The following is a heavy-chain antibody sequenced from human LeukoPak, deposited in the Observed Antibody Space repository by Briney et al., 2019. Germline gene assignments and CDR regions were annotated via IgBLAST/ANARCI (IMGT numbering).Heavy chain of an antibody. V-gene: IGHV4-34*01. Sequence: SETLSLTCAVYGGSFSGYYWSWLRQPPGKGLEWIGEINHSGSTNYNPSLKRRVTISVDTSKNQFSQKLSSVTAADTAVYYCAREFKMEVGAPDYWGQGTLVTVSS. CDR2: INHSGST. CDR1: GGSFSGYY. J-gene: IGHJ4*02. D-gene: IGHD1-26*01. CDR3: AREFKMEVGAPDY.